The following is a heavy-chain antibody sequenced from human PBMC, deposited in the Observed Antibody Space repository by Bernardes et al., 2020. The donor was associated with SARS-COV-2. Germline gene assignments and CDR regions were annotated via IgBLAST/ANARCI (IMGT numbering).Heavy chain of an antibody. CDR1: GFTFDDFA. D-gene: IGHD6-19*01. Sequence: GGSLSLSCAASGFTFDDFAMHWVRHSPGKGLEWVSGISWNSGSIGYAASVKGRFTISRDNAKNSLYLQMNSLRPDDTALYYCAKDYETGELGIAVEGYCGHWGQGTLVTVS. V-gene: IGHV3-9*01. CDR3: AKDYETGELGIAVEGYCGH. J-gene: IGHJ4*02. CDR2: ISWNSGSI.